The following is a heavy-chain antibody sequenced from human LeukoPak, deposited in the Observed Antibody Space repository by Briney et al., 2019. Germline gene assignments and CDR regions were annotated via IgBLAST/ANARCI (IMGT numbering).Heavy chain of an antibody. V-gene: IGHV3-66*01. J-gene: IGHJ3*02. D-gene: IGHD3-10*01. CDR2: IYSGGST. Sequence: GGSLRLSCAASGFTVSSNYMSWVRQAPGKGLEWVSVIYSGGSTYYADSVKGRFTISRDNSKNTLYLQMNSLRAEDTAVYCCARDDQGLGYYGSGSYTAYAFDIWGQGTMVTVSS. CDR3: ARDDQGLGYYGSGSYTAYAFDI. CDR1: GFTVSSNY.